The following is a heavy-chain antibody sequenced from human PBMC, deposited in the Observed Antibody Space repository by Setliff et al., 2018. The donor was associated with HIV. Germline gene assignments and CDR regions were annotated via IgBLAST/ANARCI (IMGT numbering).Heavy chain of an antibody. CDR2: ITGGSGNT. V-gene: IGHV1-3*01. J-gene: IGHJ6*03. CDR1: GYTFISYA. Sequence: ASVKVSCKASGYTFISYAIHWVRQAPGQSLEWMGWITGGSGNTKYSEKFQGRVTLTRDTSASTAYMELSSLRSEDTAVYYCARDVYYYFYMDVWGKGTTVTVSS. CDR3: ARDVYYYFYMDV.